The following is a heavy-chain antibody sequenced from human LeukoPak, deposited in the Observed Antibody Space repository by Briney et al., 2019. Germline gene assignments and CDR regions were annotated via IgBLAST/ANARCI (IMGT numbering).Heavy chain of an antibody. CDR3: ARGSMITQKGGYYYYYMDV. CDR1: GGSFSGYY. V-gene: IGHV4-34*01. Sequence: SETLSLTCAFYGGSFSGYYWSGIRQPPGKGREWIGEINQRGSSYYNPSLKSRVTISVDTSKNQFSLKLSSVTAADTAVYYCARGSMITQKGGYYYYYMDVWGKGTTVTISS. J-gene: IGHJ6*03. CDR2: INQRGSS. D-gene: IGHD3-22*01.